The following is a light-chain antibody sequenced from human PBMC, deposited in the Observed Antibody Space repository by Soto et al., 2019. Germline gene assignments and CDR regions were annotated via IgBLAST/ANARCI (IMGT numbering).Light chain of an antibody. Sequence: QSALAQPASVSGSPGQAITISCTGTSNDIATYNFVSWYQQHPGKAPKLLIYEVTNRPSGVSDRFSGSESGSTASLTISGLQAEEEADYYCPSYPTSTFFVFGTGTTVTVL. CDR1: SNDIATYNF. CDR3: PSYPTSTFFV. J-gene: IGLJ1*01. V-gene: IGLV2-14*01. CDR2: EVT.